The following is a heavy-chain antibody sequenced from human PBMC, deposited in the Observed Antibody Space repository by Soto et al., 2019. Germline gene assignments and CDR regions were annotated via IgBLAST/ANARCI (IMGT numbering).Heavy chain of an antibody. CDR1: GYTFTGYY. D-gene: IGHD6-13*01. Sequence: GASVKVSCKASGYTFTGYYMHWVRQAPGQGLEWMGWINPNSGGTNYAQKFQGWVTMTRDTSISTAYMELSRLRSDDMAVYYFARGPGVSSSWPELNHYYYYYYMDVWGKGTTVTVSS. CDR3: ARGPGVSSSWPELNHYYYYYYMDV. CDR2: INPNSGGT. V-gene: IGHV1-2*04. J-gene: IGHJ6*03.